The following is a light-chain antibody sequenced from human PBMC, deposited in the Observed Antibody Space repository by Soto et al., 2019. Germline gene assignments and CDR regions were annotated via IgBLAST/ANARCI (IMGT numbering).Light chain of an antibody. CDR2: EVS. Sequence: QSVLGQPASVSGSPGQSITISCTGTSSDVGGYNYVSWYQLHPGKAPKLMVYEVSNRPSGVSNRFSGSKSGNTASLTISGLQAEDEADYYCSSYTSSTAYVFGTGTKV. CDR3: SSYTSSTAYV. J-gene: IGLJ1*01. CDR1: SSDVGGYNY. V-gene: IGLV2-14*01.